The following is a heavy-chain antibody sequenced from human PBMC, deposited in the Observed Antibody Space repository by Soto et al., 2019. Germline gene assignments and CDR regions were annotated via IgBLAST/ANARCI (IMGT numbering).Heavy chain of an antibody. CDR3: ATFYPGIAAAGIIKFDY. Sequence: GGSLRLSCAASGFTFSSYAMSWVRQAPGKGLEWVSAISGSGGSRYYADSVKGRFTISRDNSKNTLYLQMNSLRAEDTAVYYCATFYPGIAAAGIIKFDYWGQGTLVTVSS. D-gene: IGHD6-13*01. CDR2: ISGSGGSR. CDR1: GFTFSSYA. J-gene: IGHJ4*02. V-gene: IGHV3-23*01.